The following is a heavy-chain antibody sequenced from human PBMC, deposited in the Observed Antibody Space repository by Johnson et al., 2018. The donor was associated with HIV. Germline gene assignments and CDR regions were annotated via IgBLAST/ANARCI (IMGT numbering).Heavy chain of an antibody. CDR3: ARERIAAAGLDAFDI. Sequence: QMLLVESGGGLVKPGGSLRLSCAASGFTFSSYGMHWVRQAPGKGLEWVAFIRYDGSNTYSSDSVKGRFTISRDNSKNTLYLQMNSLRAEDTAVYYCARERIAAAGLDAFDIWGQGTMVTVSS. D-gene: IGHD6-13*01. CDR1: GFTFSSYG. J-gene: IGHJ3*02. V-gene: IGHV3-30*02. CDR2: IRYDGSNT.